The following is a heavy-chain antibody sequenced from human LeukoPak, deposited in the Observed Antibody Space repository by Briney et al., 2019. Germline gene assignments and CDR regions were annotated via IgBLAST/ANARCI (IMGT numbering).Heavy chain of an antibody. D-gene: IGHD5-12*01. CDR2: SRGRSDKT. CDR3: TKADDTVATNFDS. Sequence: PGGSLRLSCAASGFTFSTYAMIWVRQPPGKGLEGVATSRGRSDKTDYPDSMRGRFTISRDNSKNMVYLQMNSLKTDDTAVYYCTKADDTVATNFDSWGQGTLVTVSS. CDR1: GFTFSTYA. J-gene: IGHJ4*02. V-gene: IGHV3-23*01.